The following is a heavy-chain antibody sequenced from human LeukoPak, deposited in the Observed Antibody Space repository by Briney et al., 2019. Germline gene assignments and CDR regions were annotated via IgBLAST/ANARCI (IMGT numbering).Heavy chain of an antibody. Sequence: GVSLRLSCAASGFTFSTYWMTWVRQAPGKGLEWVANIKEDGSEQVYVDSVKGRFTISRDNADNPLYLQMNSLRVEDTAVYFCARDPYQNAYGAFDIWGQGTMVTVSS. J-gene: IGHJ3*02. CDR2: IKEDGSEQ. CDR3: ARDPYQNAYGAFDI. D-gene: IGHD3-10*01. CDR1: GFTFSTYW. V-gene: IGHV3-7*01.